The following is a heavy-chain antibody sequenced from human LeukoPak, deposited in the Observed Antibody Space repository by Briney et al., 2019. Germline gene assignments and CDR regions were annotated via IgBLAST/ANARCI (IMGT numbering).Heavy chain of an antibody. D-gene: IGHD3-3*01. CDR3: TRGDYYDFWSDHYYYTMDV. V-gene: IGHV1-2*02. CDR1: GYTFTGYY. Sequence: ASVKVSCKASGYTFTGYYIHWVRQAPGQGLEWMAWINPNSGGTNFAQKFQGRVTMTRDTSINTAYMELSRLRSDDTAVYYCTRGDYYDFWSDHYYYTMDVWGQGTTVTVSS. J-gene: IGHJ6*02. CDR2: INPNSGGT.